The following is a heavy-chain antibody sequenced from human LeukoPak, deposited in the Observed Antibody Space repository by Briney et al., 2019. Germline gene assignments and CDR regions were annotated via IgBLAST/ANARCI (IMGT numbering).Heavy chain of an antibody. CDR2: IYSDNT. D-gene: IGHD3-3*01. Sequence: GGSLRLSCTVSGFTVSSNSMSWVRQAPGKGLEWVSFIYSDNTHYSDSVKGRFTIARDNAKNSVYLEMNSPRADDTAVYYCAISARLMKGVVEVTALDDWGQGTLVTVSS. V-gene: IGHV3-53*01. CDR3: AISARLMKGVVEVTALDD. CDR1: GFTVSSNS. J-gene: IGHJ4*02.